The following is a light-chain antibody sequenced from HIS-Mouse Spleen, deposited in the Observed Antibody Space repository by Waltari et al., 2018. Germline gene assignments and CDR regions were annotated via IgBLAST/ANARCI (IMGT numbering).Light chain of an antibody. CDR3: CSYAGSYTYV. V-gene: IGLV2-11*01. Sequence: QSALTQPRSVSGSPGQSVTISCTGTSSDVGGYNYVSWYQQHPGKAPKLVIYDVSKRPSGVPDRFSGSKSGNTASLTISGIQAEDEADYYCCSYAGSYTYVFGTGTKVTVL. CDR2: DVS. J-gene: IGLJ1*01. CDR1: SSDVGGYNY.